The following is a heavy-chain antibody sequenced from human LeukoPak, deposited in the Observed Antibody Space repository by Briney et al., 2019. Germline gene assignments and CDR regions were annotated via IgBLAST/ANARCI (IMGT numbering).Heavy chain of an antibody. V-gene: IGHV4-34*01. CDR3: ARVGGYYGSGSYLYDY. Sequence: SETLSLTCAVYGGSFSGYYWSWIRQPPGKGLEWIGEINHSGSTNYNPSLKSRVTISVDTSKNQFSLKLSSVTAADTAVYYCARVGGYYGSGSYLYDYWGQGTLVTVSS. D-gene: IGHD3-10*01. CDR1: GGSFSGYY. CDR2: INHSGST. J-gene: IGHJ4*02.